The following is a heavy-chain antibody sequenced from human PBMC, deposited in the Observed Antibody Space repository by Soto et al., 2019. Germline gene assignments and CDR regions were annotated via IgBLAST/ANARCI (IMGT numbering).Heavy chain of an antibody. V-gene: IGHV3-7*05. Sequence: EVQLVESGGGLVQPGGSLRLSCAASGFSFSSYWMTWVRQAPGEGLEWLANMNQDGTEKYYVDSVKGRFIISRDNAENSLFLEVSNLRADDTAIYYCVRDILPPGSFLYFDYWGQGTLVTVSS. D-gene: IGHD2-2*02. J-gene: IGHJ4*02. CDR1: GFSFSSYW. CDR2: MNQDGTEK. CDR3: VRDILPPGSFLYFDY.